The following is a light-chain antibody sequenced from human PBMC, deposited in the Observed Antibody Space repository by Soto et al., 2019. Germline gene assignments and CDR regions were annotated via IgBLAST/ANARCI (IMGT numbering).Light chain of an antibody. CDR2: DVS. Sequence: QPVLTQPASVSGSPGQSITISCTGTSSDVGGYNYVSWYQQHPGKAPKLMIYDVSNRPSGVSSRFSGSKSGNTASLTISGLQAEDEADYYCSSYTTSSTYVFGTGTKVTVL. CDR3: SSYTTSSTYV. V-gene: IGLV2-14*01. CDR1: SSDVGGYNY. J-gene: IGLJ1*01.